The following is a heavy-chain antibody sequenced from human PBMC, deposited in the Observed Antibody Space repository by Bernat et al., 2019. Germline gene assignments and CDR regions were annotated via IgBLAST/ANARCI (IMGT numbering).Heavy chain of an antibody. D-gene: IGHD1/OR15-1a*01. J-gene: IGHJ4*02. Sequence: QVQLVQSGAEGKKPGSSVKVSCKASGYTFTNHAMNWMRQAPGQSLEWMGWVNAGNGDTKHSQKFQGRLTITRDTSASTAYMELSSLTFQDTAVYYCARGIWNNGRYGPYYCDSWGQGTLVTVSS. CDR2: VNAGNGDT. CDR1: GYTFTNHA. V-gene: IGHV1-3*01. CDR3: ARGIWNNGRYGPYYCDS.